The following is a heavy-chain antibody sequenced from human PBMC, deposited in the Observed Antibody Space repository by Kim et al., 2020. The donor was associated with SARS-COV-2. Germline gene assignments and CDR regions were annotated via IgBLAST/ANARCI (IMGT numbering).Heavy chain of an antibody. CDR2: ISYDGSNK. V-gene: IGHV3-30*04. Sequence: GGSLRLSCAASGFTFSSYAMHWVRQAPGKGLEWVAVISYDGSNKYYADSVKGRFTISRDNSKNTLYLQMNSLRAEDTAVYYCARALYYDYVWGSYRYTQGDDAFDIGGQGTMVTVSS. CDR1: GFTFSSYA. CDR3: ARALYYDYVWGSYRYTQGDDAFDI. J-gene: IGHJ3*02. D-gene: IGHD3-16*02.